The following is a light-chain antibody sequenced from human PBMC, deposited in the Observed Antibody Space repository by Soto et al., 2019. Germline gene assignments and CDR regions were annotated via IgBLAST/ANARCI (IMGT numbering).Light chain of an antibody. CDR2: HAS. Sequence: DIQITQSPSTLSASIGDRVTIPCPASQTINNWLAWYQQKPGKAPNLLIYHASNLETGVPSRFSGSAFGTEFTLTISSLQPDDFATYYCQHYNSYPWTFGQGTKVDIK. CDR3: QHYNSYPWT. V-gene: IGKV1-5*01. CDR1: QTINNW. J-gene: IGKJ1*01.